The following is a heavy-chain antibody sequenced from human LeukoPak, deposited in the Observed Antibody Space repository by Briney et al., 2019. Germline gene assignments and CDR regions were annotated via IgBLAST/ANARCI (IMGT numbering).Heavy chain of an antibody. CDR3: ARRRIQPLLYPAPGRHPFDY. CDR1: GGSMSNSSYY. J-gene: IGHJ4*02. V-gene: IGHV4-39*01. Sequence: NPSETLSLTCTVSGGSMSNSSYYWGWIRQPPGKGLEWIGSIYYTGSTYYNPSFKSRITISVDTSKNQFSLKLSSVTAADTAVYYCARRRIQPLLYPAPGRHPFDYWGQGTLVTVSS. D-gene: IGHD2-2*02. CDR2: IYYTGST.